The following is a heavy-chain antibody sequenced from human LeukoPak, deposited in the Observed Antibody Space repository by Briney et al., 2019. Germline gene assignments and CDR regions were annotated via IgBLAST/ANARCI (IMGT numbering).Heavy chain of an antibody. J-gene: IGHJ4*02. V-gene: IGHV3-23*01. D-gene: IGHD3-16*01. CDR1: GITLNYYG. CDR3: ARRGILIRVILVGFHKEAYYFDS. Sequence: GGPLRLSCAVSGITLNYYGMTWLRQAPGKGLEWVAGLSDTGGRTNYADSVKGRFTIPRDNPKNTLYLQMNSLRAEDTAVYFCARRGILIRVILVGFHKEAYYFDSWGRGALVTVSS. CDR2: LSDTGGRT.